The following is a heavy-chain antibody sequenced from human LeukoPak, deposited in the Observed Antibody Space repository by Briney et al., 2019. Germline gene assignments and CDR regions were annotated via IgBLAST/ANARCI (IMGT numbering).Heavy chain of an antibody. V-gene: IGHV3-9*01. Sequence: GGSLRLSCAASGFTFDDYAMHWVRQAPGKGLEWVSGISWNSGSIGYADSVKGRFTISRGNAKNSLYLQMNSLRAEDTALYYCAKGHVPIDYGDYGGVFDYWGQGTLVTVSS. CDR1: GFTFDDYA. J-gene: IGHJ4*02. D-gene: IGHD4-17*01. CDR3: AKGHVPIDYGDYGGVFDY. CDR2: ISWNSGSI.